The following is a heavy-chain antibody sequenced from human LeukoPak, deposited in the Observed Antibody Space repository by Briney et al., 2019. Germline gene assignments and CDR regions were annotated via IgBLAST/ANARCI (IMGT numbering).Heavy chain of an antibody. CDR1: GFTFSSYW. J-gene: IGHJ3*02. CDR3: VNSGDAFDI. CDR2: ISGDGSSRST. V-gene: IGHV3-74*01. D-gene: IGHD1-14*01. Sequence: GGSLRLSCAASGFTFSSYWMNWVRQGPGKGLVWVARISGDGSSRSTRYAESVKGRFTISRDNAKRTLYLQMNSLRVEDTAVYYCVNSGDAFDIWGQGTMVTVSS.